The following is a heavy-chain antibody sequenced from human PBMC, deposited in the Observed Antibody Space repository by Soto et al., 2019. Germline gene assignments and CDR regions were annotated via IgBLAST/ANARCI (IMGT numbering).Heavy chain of an antibody. V-gene: IGHV4-30-2*01. CDR1: GDSISSGGYS. CDR2: TYHSGGT. Sequence: QLQLQESGSGLVKPSQTLSLTCVVSGDSISSGGYSWNWIRQPPGKGLEWIGHTYHSGGTLYNPSLDSRVTISVDKSKNQFSLRLTSVTAADAAVYYCARDSLSGSYFDYWGQGTLVTVSS. D-gene: IGHD3-22*01. CDR3: ARDSLSGSYFDY. J-gene: IGHJ4*02.